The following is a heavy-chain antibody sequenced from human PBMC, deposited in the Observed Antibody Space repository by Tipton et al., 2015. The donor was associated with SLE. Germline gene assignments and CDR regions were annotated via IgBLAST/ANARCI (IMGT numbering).Heavy chain of an antibody. V-gene: IGHV4-59*01. CDR2: IYHSGIT. J-gene: IGHJ5*02. CDR3: ARGPPFMEWERNWFDP. CDR1: GGSIRSYY. Sequence: TLSLTCTASGGSIRSYYWTWIRQPPGKRLEWIAYIYHSGITNYNPSLQSRVTISVDRSKNQFSLKLTSVTAADTAVYYCARGPPFMEWERNWFDPWGQGTQVTVSS. D-gene: IGHD3-3*02.